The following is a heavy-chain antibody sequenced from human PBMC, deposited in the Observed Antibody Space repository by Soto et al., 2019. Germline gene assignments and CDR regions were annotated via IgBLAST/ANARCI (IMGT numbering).Heavy chain of an antibody. CDR1: GFAFNIYG. Sequence: QVHLVESGGGVVQAGRSLRLSCSASGFAFNIYGVHWVRQAPGKGLEWVAVISHDGSRKYYADSVNGRFTISRDNSKNTLYMQMNRLRVDDTAVYYCVKEYGIAVAGAEMLFDVWGQGTLVSVSS. V-gene: IGHV3-30*18. CDR2: ISHDGSRK. J-gene: IGHJ4*02. CDR3: VKEYGIAVAGAEMLFDV. D-gene: IGHD6-19*01.